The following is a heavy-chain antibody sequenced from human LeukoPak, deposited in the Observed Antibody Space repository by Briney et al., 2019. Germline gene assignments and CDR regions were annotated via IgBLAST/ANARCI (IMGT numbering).Heavy chain of an antibody. J-gene: IGHJ4*02. V-gene: IGHV4-59*01. CDR2: IYNSGST. D-gene: IGHD1-26*01. CDR3: ARTKVYSGRYYFGY. CDR1: GGSITSYY. Sequence: SETLSLTCTVSGGSITSYYWSWIRQPSGKGLEWIAYIYNSGSTNYNPSLKSRVTISVDTSKNQLSLKLSSVTAADTAVYYCARTKVYSGRYYFGYWGQGTLVTVSS.